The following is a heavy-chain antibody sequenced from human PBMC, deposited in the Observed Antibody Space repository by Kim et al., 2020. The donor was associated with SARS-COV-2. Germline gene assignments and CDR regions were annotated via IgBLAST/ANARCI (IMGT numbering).Heavy chain of an antibody. D-gene: IGHD3-3*01. CDR1: GGSISSYY. CDR3: AREKGLRFLEWLTGQFDP. CDR2: IYTSGST. Sequence: SETLSLTCTVSGGSISSYYWSWIRQPAGKGLEWIGRIYTSGSTNYNPSLKSRVTMSVDTSKNQFSLKLSSVTAADTAVYYCAREKGLRFLEWLTGQFDPWGQGTLVTVSS. J-gene: IGHJ5*02. V-gene: IGHV4-4*07.